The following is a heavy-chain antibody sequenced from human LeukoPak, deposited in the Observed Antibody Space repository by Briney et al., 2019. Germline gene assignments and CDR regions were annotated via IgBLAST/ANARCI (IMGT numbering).Heavy chain of an antibody. Sequence: SETLSLTCTASGGSISSYYWSWIRQPPGKGLEWIGYIYYSGSTNYNPSLKSRVTISVDTSKNQFSLKLNSVTAADTAVYYCARHLAVAGNNYFGMDVWGQGTTVTVSS. V-gene: IGHV4-59*08. CDR2: IYYSGST. CDR1: GGSISSYY. D-gene: IGHD6-19*01. J-gene: IGHJ6*02. CDR3: ARHLAVAGNNYFGMDV.